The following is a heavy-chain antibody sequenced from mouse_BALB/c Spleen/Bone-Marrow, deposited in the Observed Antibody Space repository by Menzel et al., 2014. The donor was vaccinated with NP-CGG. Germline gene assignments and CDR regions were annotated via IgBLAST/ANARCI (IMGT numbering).Heavy chain of an antibody. V-gene: IGHV1S56*01. CDR2: IYPGDGSS. CDR3: ARAPSMDY. Sequence: VQRVESGPELVKPGALVKISCKASGYTFTSYDINWVKQRPGQGLEWIGWIYPGDGSSKYNEKFEGKATLTADKSSSTAYMQLGSLTSENSAVYFCARAPSMDYWGQGTSVTVSS. J-gene: IGHJ4*01. CDR1: GYTFTSYD.